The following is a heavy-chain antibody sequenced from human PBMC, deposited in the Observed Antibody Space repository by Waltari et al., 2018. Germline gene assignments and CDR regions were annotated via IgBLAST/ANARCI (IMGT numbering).Heavy chain of an antibody. CDR3: VRGKMYSRPYFDY. CDR2: IHHSGSI. CDR1: GESFIGYY. D-gene: IGHD6-13*01. Sequence: QMQLQQWGAGLLKPSETLSLTCAVSGESFIGYYWNWIRQPPGRGLEWSGEIHHSGSINDNPSRESRVTISQDMSKNQFSLKLTSVTAADTAVYYCVRGKMYSRPYFDYWGQGTLVTVSS. J-gene: IGHJ4*02. V-gene: IGHV4-34*01.